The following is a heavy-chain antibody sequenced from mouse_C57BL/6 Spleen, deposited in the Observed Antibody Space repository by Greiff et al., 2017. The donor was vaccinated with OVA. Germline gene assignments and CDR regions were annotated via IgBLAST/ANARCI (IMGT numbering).Heavy chain of an antibody. J-gene: IGHJ4*01. Sequence: QVHVKQSGAELVRPGASVKLSCKASGYTFTDYYINWVKQRPGQGLEWIARIYPGSGNTYYNEKFKGKATLTAEKSSSTAYMQLSSLTSEDSAVYFCARSESGYAMDYWGQGTSVTVSS. CDR2: IYPGSGNT. D-gene: IGHD1-3*01. V-gene: IGHV1-76*01. CDR3: ARSESGYAMDY. CDR1: GYTFTDYY.